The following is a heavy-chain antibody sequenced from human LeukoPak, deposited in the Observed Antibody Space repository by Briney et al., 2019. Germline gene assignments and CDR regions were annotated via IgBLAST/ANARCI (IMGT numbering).Heavy chain of an antibody. CDR2: IYYSGST. V-gene: IGHV4-61*01. J-gene: IGHJ5*02. CDR3: ARRSWYNWFDP. D-gene: IGHD6-13*01. Sequence: SETLSLTCTVSGGSVSSGSYYWTWIRQPPGKGLEWIGYIYYSGSTNYNPSLRSRVTISIDTSKNQFSLMLSSVTAADTAIYYCARRSWYNWFDPWGQGTLVTVSP. CDR1: GGSVSSGSYY.